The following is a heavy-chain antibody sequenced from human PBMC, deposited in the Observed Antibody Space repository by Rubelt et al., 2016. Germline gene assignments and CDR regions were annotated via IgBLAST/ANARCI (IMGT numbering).Heavy chain of an antibody. Sequence: QVQLQESGPGLVKPSETLSLTCTVSGGSISSYYWSWIRQPPGKGLEWIGYIYYSGIPNYNPSLKGRVTISLETSKNQCSLKLGSVTAADTAVYYCARDRLWFGEVYYYYGMDVWGQGTTVTVSS. CDR3: ARDRLWFGEVYYYYGMDV. CDR1: GGSISSYY. D-gene: IGHD3-10*01. J-gene: IGHJ6*02. CDR2: IYYSGIP. V-gene: IGHV4-59*01.